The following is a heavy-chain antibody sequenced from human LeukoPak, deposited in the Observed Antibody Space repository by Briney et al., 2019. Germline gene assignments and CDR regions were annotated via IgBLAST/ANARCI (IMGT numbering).Heavy chain of an antibody. CDR3: ARAYYSDAFDI. D-gene: IGHD1-26*01. J-gene: IGHJ3*02. V-gene: IGHV1-2*02. CDR1: GYTFTSYG. CDR2: INPNSGGT. Sequence: GASVKVSCKASGYTFTSYGISWVRQAPGQGLEWMGWINPNSGGTNYAQKFQGRVTMTRDTSISTAYMELSRLRSDDTAVYYCARAYYSDAFDIWGQGTMVTVSS.